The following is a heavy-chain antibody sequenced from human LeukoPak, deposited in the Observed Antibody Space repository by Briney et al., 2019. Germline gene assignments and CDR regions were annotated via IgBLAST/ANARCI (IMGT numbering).Heavy chain of an antibody. CDR1: GYSFTSYW. V-gene: IGHV5-51*01. CDR3: ARQSYSYYGSGSYNWFDP. D-gene: IGHD3-10*01. J-gene: IGHJ5*02. CDR2: IYPGDSDT. Sequence: GESLKISCKGSGYSFTSYWIGWVRQVPGKGLEWMGIIYPGDSDTRYSPSFQGQVTISADKSISTAYLQWSSLKASDTAMYYCARQSYSYYGSGSYNWFDPWGQGTLVTVSS.